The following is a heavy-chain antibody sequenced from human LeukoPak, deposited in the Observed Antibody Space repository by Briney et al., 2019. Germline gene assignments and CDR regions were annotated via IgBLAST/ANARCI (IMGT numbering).Heavy chain of an antibody. CDR3: ARVTGYMIEDYFDY. J-gene: IGHJ4*02. D-gene: IGHD3-22*01. Sequence: SETLSLTCTVSGGSISSSSYYWGWIRQPPGKGLEWIGSIYYSGSTNYNPSLKSRVTISVDTSKNQFSLKLSSVTAADTAVYYCARVTGYMIEDYFDYWGQGTLVTVSS. CDR2: IYYSGST. CDR1: GGSISSSSYY. V-gene: IGHV4-39*07.